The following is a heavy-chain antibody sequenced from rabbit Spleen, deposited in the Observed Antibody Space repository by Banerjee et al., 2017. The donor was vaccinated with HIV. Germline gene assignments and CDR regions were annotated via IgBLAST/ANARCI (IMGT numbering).Heavy chain of an antibody. J-gene: IGHJ4*01. D-gene: IGHD4-1*01. CDR1: GIDFSSWYY. Sequence: QQQLEESGGGLVKPGGTLTLTCKVSGIDFSSWYYMCWVRQAPGKGLELIGCIYVNSGSTWYASWVNGRFTISRSTSLNTVTLQMTSLTAADSATYFCARDSSGWGLYYFNLWGPGTLVTVS. V-gene: IGHV1S43*01. CDR2: IYVNSGST. CDR3: ARDSSGWGLYYFNL.